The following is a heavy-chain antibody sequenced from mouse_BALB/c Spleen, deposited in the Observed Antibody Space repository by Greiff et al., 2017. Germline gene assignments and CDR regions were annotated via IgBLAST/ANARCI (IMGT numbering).Heavy chain of an antibody. V-gene: IGHV5-12-1*01. CDR2: ISSGGGST. CDR1: GFAFSSYD. D-gene: IGHD4-1*01. Sequence: EVQVVESGGGLVKPGGSLKLSCAASGFAFSSYDMSWVRQTAEKRLEWVAYISSGGGSTYYPDTVKGRFTISRDNAKNTLYLQMSSLKSEDTAMYYCARQGKLGYFDYWGQGTTLTVSS. CDR3: ARQGKLGYFDY. J-gene: IGHJ2*01.